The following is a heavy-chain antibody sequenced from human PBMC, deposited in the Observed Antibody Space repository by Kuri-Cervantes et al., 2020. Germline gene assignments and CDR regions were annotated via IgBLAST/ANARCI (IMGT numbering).Heavy chain of an antibody. V-gene: IGHV1-3*01. CDR1: GYTFTSYA. CDR2: INAGNGNT. Sequence: ASVKVSCKASGYTFTSYAMHWVRQAPGQRLEWMGWINAGNGNTKYSQKFQGRVTITRDTSASTAYMELSSLRSEDTAVYYCARAPPPLRYFDPYYFDYWGQGTLVTVSS. J-gene: IGHJ4*02. CDR3: ARAPPPLRYFDPYYFDY. D-gene: IGHD3-9*01.